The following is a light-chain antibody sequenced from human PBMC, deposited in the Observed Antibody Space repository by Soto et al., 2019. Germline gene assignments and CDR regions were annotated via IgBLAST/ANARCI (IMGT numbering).Light chain of an antibody. V-gene: IGLV2-8*01. Sequence: QSALAQPPSASGSPGQSVTISCTGTSGDVGGYDYVSWYQQHPGKAPKLMIYEVTKRPLGVPDRFSGSKSGNTASLTVSGLQAEDEADYYCSSYAGSATPYVYGTAPKVTVL. CDR2: EVT. CDR1: SGDVGGYDY. J-gene: IGLJ1*01. CDR3: SSYAGSATPYV.